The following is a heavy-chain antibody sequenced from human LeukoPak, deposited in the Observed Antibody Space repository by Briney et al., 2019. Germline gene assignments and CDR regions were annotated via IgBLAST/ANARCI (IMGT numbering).Heavy chain of an antibody. J-gene: IGHJ4*02. CDR2: ISGSGGST. CDR3: AKDSPHYYDSSPEY. D-gene: IGHD3-22*01. V-gene: IGHV3-23*01. Sequence: PGGSPRLSCAASGFTFSSYAMSWVRQAPGKGLEWVSAISGSGGSTYYADSVKGRFTISRDNSKNTLYLQMNSLRAEDTAVYYCAKDSPHYYDSSPEYWGQGTLVTVSS. CDR1: GFTFSSYA.